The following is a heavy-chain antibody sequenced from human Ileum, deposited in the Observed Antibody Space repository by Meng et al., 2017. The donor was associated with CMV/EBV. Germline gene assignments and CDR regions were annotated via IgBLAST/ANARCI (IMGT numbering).Heavy chain of an antibody. CDR1: GGSVSSDDW. J-gene: IGHJ4*02. Sequence: LSHTCAVSGGSVSSDDWWHWVRQPPGKGLEWIGEMFHSGSANYNPSLKSRVTLSLDKSKNHFFLSLNSVTAADTAVYYCAGGGSLGYWGQGTLVTVSS. D-gene: IGHD2-15*01. CDR3: AGGGSLGY. V-gene: IGHV4-4*02. CDR2: MFHSGSA.